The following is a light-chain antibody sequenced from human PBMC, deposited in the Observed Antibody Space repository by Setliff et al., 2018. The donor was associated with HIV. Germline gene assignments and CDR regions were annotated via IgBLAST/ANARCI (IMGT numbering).Light chain of an antibody. Sequence: QSVLTQPPSASGTPGQRVTISCSGSSSNIGSNIVNWYQQFPGTAPKLLIYSDHQRPSGVPDRFSGSKSGTSASLAISGLQSEDEADYYCCSYAGSYTPVIFGGGTKVTVL. CDR1: SSNIGSNI. CDR2: SDH. V-gene: IGLV1-44*01. J-gene: IGLJ2*01. CDR3: CSYAGSYTPVI.